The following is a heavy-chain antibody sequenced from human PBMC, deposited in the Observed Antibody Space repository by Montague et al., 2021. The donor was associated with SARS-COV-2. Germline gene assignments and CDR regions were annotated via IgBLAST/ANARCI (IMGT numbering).Heavy chain of an antibody. CDR1: GFTFSSYS. V-gene: IGHV3-48*04. CDR2: ISSSSNPI. CDR3: ARDRGGSVSSGPYYYGMDV. D-gene: IGHD6-19*01. J-gene: IGHJ6*02. Sequence: SLRLSCAASGFTFSSYSMNWVRQAPGKGLEWVSYISSSSNPIYYADSVQGRFTISRDNAKNSLYLQMNSLRAEDTAVYYCARDRGGSVSSGPYYYGMDVWGLGTLATVSS.